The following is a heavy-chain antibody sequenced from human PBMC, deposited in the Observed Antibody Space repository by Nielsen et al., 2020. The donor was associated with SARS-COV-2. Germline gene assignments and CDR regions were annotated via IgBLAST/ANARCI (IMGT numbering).Heavy chain of an antibody. CDR2: IYHSGRT. Sequence: SETLSLTCAVSGGSISSGGYSWSWIRQPPGKGLEWIGYIYHSGRTYYNPSLKSRVTISVDRSKNQFSLKLSFVTAADTAVYYCARGGRITFGGADDAFDIWGQGTMVTVSS. CDR1: GGSISSGGYS. D-gene: IGHD3-16*01. V-gene: IGHV4-30-2*01. J-gene: IGHJ3*02. CDR3: ARGGRITFGGADDAFDI.